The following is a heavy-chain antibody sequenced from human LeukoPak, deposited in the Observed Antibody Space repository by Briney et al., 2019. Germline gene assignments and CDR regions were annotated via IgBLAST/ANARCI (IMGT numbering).Heavy chain of an antibody. V-gene: IGHV4-59*01. D-gene: IGHD2-2*01. CDR1: GGSITGYY. CDR2: IHYSGGT. J-gene: IGHJ4*02. Sequence: SETLCLTCTDSGGSITGYYWCWIRQPPGKGLEYVGYIHYSGGTDYNDSLKSRISISLDTSKHQFSLKLSSVTAADTAIYYCARGHCSSADCFPYFDSWGQGTLVTVSS. CDR3: ARGHCSSADCFPYFDS.